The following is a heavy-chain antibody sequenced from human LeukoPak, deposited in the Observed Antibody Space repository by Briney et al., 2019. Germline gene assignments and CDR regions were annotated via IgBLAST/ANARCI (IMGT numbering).Heavy chain of an antibody. Sequence: GGSLRLSCAASGFTFSDYYMSWIRQAPGKGLEWVSYISSSGSTIYYADSVKGRFTISRDNAKNSLYLQMNSLRAEDTAVYYCARVSRNYYGSRENHFDYWGQGTLVTVSS. CDR2: ISSSGSTI. CDR3: ARVSRNYYGSRENHFDY. V-gene: IGHV3-11*01. CDR1: GFTFSDYY. D-gene: IGHD3-22*01. J-gene: IGHJ4*02.